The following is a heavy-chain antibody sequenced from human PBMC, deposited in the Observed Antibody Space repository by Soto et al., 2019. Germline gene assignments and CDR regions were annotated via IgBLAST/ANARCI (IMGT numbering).Heavy chain of an antibody. D-gene: IGHD2-2*01. V-gene: IGHV3-72*01. CDR1: GFTFSDHH. J-gene: IGHJ4*02. CDR3: VRAKFTTRRFNFDF. Sequence: EVQLVESGGGLDQPGGSLRLSCAVSGFTFSDHHMDWVRQTPGKGLEWVGRYRNKDNSHTTEYAASVKGRFTISRDESKNSRFLQINNPQTADTAVYFCVRAKFTTRRFNFDFWGQGTRVTVSS. CDR2: YRNKDNSHTT.